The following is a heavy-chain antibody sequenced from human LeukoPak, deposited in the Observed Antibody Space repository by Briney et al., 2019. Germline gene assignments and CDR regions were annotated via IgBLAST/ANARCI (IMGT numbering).Heavy chain of an antibody. CDR2: IYSGGST. V-gene: IGHV3-53*01. J-gene: IGHJ4*02. CDR1: GFTVSSNY. D-gene: IGHD4-11*01. CDR3: AREIQSMGFDY. Sequence: PGGSLRLSCAASGFTVSSNYMSRVRQAPGKGLEWVSVIYSGGSTYYADSVKGRFTISRDNSKNTLYLQMNSLRAEDTAVYYCAREIQSMGFDYWGQGTLVTVSS.